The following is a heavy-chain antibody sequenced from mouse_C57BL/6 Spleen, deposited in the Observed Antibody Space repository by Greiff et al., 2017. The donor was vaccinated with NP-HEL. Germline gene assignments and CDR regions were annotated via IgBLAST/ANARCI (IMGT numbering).Heavy chain of an antibody. CDR1: GFTFTDYY. Sequence: EVKLMESGGGLVQPGGSLSLSCAASGFTFTDYYMSWVRQPPGKALEWLGFIRNKANGYTTEYSASVKGRFTISRDNSQSILYLQMNALRAEDSATYYCARYMPLRNYFDYWGQGTTLTVSS. V-gene: IGHV7-3*01. CDR3: ARYMPLRNYFDY. D-gene: IGHD1-1*01. J-gene: IGHJ2*01. CDR2: IRNKANGYTT.